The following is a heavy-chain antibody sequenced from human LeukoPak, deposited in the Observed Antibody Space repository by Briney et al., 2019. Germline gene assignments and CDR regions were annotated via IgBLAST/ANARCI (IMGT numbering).Heavy chain of an antibody. J-gene: IGHJ4*02. CDR2: ISSAASVT. Sequence: GGSLRLSCAASGFTFRSYGMHWVRQAPGKGLEWVSYISSAASVTYYADFVKGRFTISRDNAKNSLYLEMNSLRTEDTAVYYCAREGTLFYFDVWGQGAKVTVSS. CDR3: AREGTLFYFDV. CDR1: GFTFRSYG. V-gene: IGHV3-48*04.